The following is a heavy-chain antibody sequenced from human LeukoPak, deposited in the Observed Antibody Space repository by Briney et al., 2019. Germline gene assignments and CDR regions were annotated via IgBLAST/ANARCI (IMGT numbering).Heavy chain of an antibody. Sequence: ASVKVSCKASGYTFTGYYMHLVRQAPGQGLEWMGWINPHTGGTNYAQKFQGRVTMTRDTSISTAYMELSRLRSDDTAVYYCARFYSGYGNYYYYMDVWGKGTTVTVSS. V-gene: IGHV1-2*02. CDR3: ARFYSGYGNYYYYMDV. CDR1: GYTFTGYY. CDR2: INPHTGGT. J-gene: IGHJ6*03. D-gene: IGHD5-12*01.